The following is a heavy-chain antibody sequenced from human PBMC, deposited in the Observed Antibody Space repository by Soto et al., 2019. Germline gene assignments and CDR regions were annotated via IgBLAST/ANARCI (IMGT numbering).Heavy chain of an antibody. V-gene: IGHV1-46*01. J-gene: IGHJ4*02. CDR1: GYTFTSYY. D-gene: IGHD1-26*01. CDR3: ASALYGRYYPHFDY. CDR2: INPSGGST. Sequence: SLKVSCKASGYTFTSYYMHWVRQAPGQGLEWMGIINPSGGSTSYAQKFQGRVTMTRDTSTSTVYMELSSLRSEDTAVYYCASALYGRYYPHFDYRGQGNWVTLAS.